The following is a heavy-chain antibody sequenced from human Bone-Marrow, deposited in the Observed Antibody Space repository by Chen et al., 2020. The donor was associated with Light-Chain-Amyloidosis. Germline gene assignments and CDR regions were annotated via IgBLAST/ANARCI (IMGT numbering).Heavy chain of an antibody. V-gene: IGHV5-10-1*01. D-gene: IGHD6-19*01. CDR2: IDPSDSYT. CDR1: GYSFTNYW. J-gene: IGHJ4*02. Sequence: ISCKGSGYSFTNYWINWVRQMPGKGLEWMGRIDPSDSYTNYSPSFQGHVTISADKSINTAYLQWSSLKASDTAMYYCARPGYVAGHHLDYWGQGTLVTVSS. CDR3: ARPGYVAGHHLDY.